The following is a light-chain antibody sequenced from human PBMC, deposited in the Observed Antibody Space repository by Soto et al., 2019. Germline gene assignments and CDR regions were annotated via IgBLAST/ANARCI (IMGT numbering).Light chain of an antibody. CDR1: QSISSW. V-gene: IGKV1-5*03. CDR2: KAS. CDR3: QQYNSYWT. J-gene: IGKJ1*01. Sequence: DIQMTQSPSTLSASVGDRVTITCRASQSISSWLAWYQQKPGKAPKLLIYKASNLESGVPSRFSGIGSGTEFTLPISSLQPDDFATYYCQQYNSYWTFGQGTKVEIK.